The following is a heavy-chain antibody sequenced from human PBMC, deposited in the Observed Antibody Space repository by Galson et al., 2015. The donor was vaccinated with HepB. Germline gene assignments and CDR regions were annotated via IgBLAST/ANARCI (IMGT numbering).Heavy chain of an antibody. CDR2: IWYDGSNK. CDR3: ARAQGDY. CDR1: GFTFSSYS. V-gene: IGHV3-33*08. J-gene: IGHJ4*02. Sequence: SLRLSCAASGFTFSSYSMNWVRQAPGKGLEWVAVIWYDGSNKYYADSVKGRFTISRDNSKNTLYLQMNSLRAEDTAVYYCARAQGDYWGQVTLVTVSS.